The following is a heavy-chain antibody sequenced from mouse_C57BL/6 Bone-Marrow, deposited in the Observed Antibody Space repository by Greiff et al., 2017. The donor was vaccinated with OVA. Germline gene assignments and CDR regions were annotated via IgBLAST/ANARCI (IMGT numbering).Heavy chain of an antibody. V-gene: IGHV5-4*03. J-gene: IGHJ3*01. D-gene: IGHD2-1*01. CDR1: GFTFSSYA. CDR2: ISAGGSYT. CDR3: ARPLYGNYDGFAY. Sequence: EVMLVESGGGLVKPGGSLKLSCAASGFTFSSYAMSWVRQTPEKRLEWVATISAGGSYTYYPDNVKGRFTISRDNAKNNLYLHMSHLKSEDTAMYYCARPLYGNYDGFAYWGQGTLVTVSA.